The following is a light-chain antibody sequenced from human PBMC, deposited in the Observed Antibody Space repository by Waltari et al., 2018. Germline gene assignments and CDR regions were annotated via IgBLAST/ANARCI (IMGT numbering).Light chain of an antibody. CDR3: QSYDDANSWV. Sequence: KFMLPQPHSVSESPGKTVTISCTRTSGNIADTYVQWYRQRPGSAPTTLIIEDTQRPSGVPDRFSGSIDRSSNSASLIISGLETDDEADYYCQSYDDANSWVFGGGTTLTVL. V-gene: IGLV6-57*03. CDR2: EDT. J-gene: IGLJ3*02. CDR1: SGNIADTY.